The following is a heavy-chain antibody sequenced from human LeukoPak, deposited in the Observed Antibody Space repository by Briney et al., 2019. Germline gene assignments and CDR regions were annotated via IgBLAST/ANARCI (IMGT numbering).Heavy chain of an antibody. CDR1: GFTFSSYE. V-gene: IGHV3-23*01. Sequence: GGSLRLSCAASGFTFSSYEMNWVRQAPGKGLEWVSAISGSGGSTYYADSVKGRFTISRDNSKNTLYLQMNSLRAEDTAVYYCAKDRITMVRGVIVWFDPWGQGTLVTVSS. J-gene: IGHJ5*02. CDR3: AKDRITMVRGVIVWFDP. D-gene: IGHD3-10*01. CDR2: ISGSGGST.